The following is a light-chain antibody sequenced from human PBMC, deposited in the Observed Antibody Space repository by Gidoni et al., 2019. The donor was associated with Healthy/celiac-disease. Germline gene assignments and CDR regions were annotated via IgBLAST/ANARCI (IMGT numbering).Light chain of an antibody. V-gene: IGKV1-33*01. CDR3: QQYDNLRYP. CDR2: DAS. J-gene: IGKJ2*01. Sequence: DIQMTQSPSSLSASVGDRVTITCPASQDISKYLNWYQQKPGKAPKLLLYDASNLETGVPSRFSGSGSVTDFTFTISRLQPEAIATYYCQQYDNLRYPFGQGTKLEIK. CDR1: QDISKY.